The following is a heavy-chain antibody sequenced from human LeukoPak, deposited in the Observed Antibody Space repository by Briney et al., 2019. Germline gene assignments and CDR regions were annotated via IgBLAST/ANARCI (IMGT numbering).Heavy chain of an antibody. Sequence: SGGSLRLSCEGSGFTFSNYWMGWVRQAPGRGLQWVANIKTDGSEKYYVDSVKGRFTISRDNAKNSLYLQMNSLRAEDTAVYYCARGWGKDAFDIWGQGTMVTVSS. CDR1: GFTFSNYW. D-gene: IGHD7-27*01. V-gene: IGHV3-7*01. J-gene: IGHJ3*02. CDR3: ARGWGKDAFDI. CDR2: IKTDGSEK.